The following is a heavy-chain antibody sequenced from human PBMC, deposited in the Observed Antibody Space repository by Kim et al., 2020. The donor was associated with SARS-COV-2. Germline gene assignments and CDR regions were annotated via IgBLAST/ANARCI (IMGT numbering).Heavy chain of an antibody. V-gene: IGHV3-66*01. Sequence: GGSLRLSCAASGFTVSSNYMSWVRQAPGKGLEWVSVIYSGGSTYYADSVKGRFTISRDNSKNTLYLQMNSLRAEDTAVYYCARDGGGSSWYWGSGGYYGMDVWGQGTTVTVSS. J-gene: IGHJ6*02. CDR3: ARDGGGSSWYWGSGGYYGMDV. CDR1: GFTVSSNY. CDR2: IYSGGST. D-gene: IGHD6-13*01.